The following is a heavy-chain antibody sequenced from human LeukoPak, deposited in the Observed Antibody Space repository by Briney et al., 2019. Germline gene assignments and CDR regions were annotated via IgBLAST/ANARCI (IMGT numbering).Heavy chain of an antibody. D-gene: IGHD3-16*01. CDR3: ARAFRGLREYYYYMDV. CDR1: GFTVSSNY. Sequence: RGSLRLSCAASGFTVSSNYMSWVRQAPGKGLEWVSVIYSGGSTYYADSVKGRFTISRDNSKNTLYLQMNSLRAEDTALYYCARAFRGLREYYYYMDVWGKGTTVTVSS. V-gene: IGHV3-53*01. J-gene: IGHJ6*03. CDR2: IYSGGST.